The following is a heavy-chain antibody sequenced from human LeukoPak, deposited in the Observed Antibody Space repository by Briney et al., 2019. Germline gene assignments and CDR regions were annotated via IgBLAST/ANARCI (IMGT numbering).Heavy chain of an antibody. D-gene: IGHD6-6*01. Sequence: ASVKVSCKASGGTFSSYAISWVRQATGQGLEWMGRIIPIFGTANYAQKFQGRVTITTDESTSTAYMELSSLRSEDTAVYYCARGVRSSSSGGAFDIWGQGTMVTVSS. J-gene: IGHJ3*02. CDR3: ARGVRSSSSGGAFDI. V-gene: IGHV1-69*05. CDR2: IIPIFGTA. CDR1: GGTFSSYA.